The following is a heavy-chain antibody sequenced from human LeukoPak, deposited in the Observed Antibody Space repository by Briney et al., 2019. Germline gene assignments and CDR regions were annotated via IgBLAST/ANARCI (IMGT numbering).Heavy chain of an antibody. CDR2: IYSGGST. V-gene: IGHV3-53*01. CDR1: GFTVSSNY. CDR3: ARRYSSGWWIDY. D-gene: IGHD6-19*01. Sequence: GGSLRLSCAASGFTVSSNYMNWIRQAPGKGLEWVSVIYSGGSTYYADSVKGRFTISRDNSKNTLYLQMNTLRAEDTAVYYCARRYSSGWWIDYWGQGTLVTVSS. J-gene: IGHJ4*02.